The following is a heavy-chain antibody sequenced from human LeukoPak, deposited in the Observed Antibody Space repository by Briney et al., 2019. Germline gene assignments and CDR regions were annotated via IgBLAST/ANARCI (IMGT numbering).Heavy chain of an antibody. CDR2: ISGSGGST. CDR1: GFTSSSYD. Sequence: GGSLRLSCAASGFTSSSYDMSWVRQAPGKGLEWVSTISGSGGSTYYADSMKGRFTISRDNSKNTLYLQINSLRADDTAVFYCAKDGGRAAAGTVDSWGQGALVTVSS. D-gene: IGHD6-13*01. V-gene: IGHV3-23*01. CDR3: AKDGGRAAAGTVDS. J-gene: IGHJ4*02.